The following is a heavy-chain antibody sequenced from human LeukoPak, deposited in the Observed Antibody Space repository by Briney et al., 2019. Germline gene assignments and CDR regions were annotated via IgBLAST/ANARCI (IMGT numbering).Heavy chain of an antibody. D-gene: IGHD3-10*01. CDR1: EYSVRNEW. CDR3: ARSRRYNGSGSYAYYFDY. J-gene: IGHJ4*02. V-gene: IGHV5-51*01. Sequence: SKVDEYSVRNEWIGWVPQMPGKSLEWMGIIYPGDSDIRYSPSFQGQVTISADKSISTANLQWSTLKASDTAMYYCARSRRYNGSGSYAYYFDYWGQGTLVTVSS. CDR2: IYPGDSDI.